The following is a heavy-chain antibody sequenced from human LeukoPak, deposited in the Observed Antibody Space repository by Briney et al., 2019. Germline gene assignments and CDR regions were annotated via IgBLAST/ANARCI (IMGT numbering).Heavy chain of an antibody. CDR3: ARGRSGYYYFDY. Sequence: PSETLSLTCTVSGGSISSYYWSWIRQPPGKGLEWIGYIYYSGSTNYNPSLKSRVTISVDTSKNQFSLKLSSVTAADTAVYYCARGRSGYYYFDYWGQGTLVTVSS. D-gene: IGHD3-22*01. CDR2: IYYSGST. J-gene: IGHJ4*02. CDR1: GGSISSYY. V-gene: IGHV4-59*01.